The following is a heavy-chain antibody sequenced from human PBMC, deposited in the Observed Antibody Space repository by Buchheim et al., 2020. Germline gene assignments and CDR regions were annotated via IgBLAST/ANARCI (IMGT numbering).Heavy chain of an antibody. CDR1: GFSLSTSGVG. V-gene: IGHV2-5*01. CDR2: IYWSDDK. CDR3: AHTVQYYTLWTTYYIFDY. J-gene: IGHJ4*02. Sequence: QITLKESGPTLVKPTQTLTLTCTFSGFSLSTSGVGVGWIRQPPGKALEWLALIYWSDDKRYSPSLKSRLTITKDTSKNHVGLTMTNMDPVDTATYYCAHTVQYYTLWTTYYIFDYWGQGTL. D-gene: IGHD3/OR15-3a*01.